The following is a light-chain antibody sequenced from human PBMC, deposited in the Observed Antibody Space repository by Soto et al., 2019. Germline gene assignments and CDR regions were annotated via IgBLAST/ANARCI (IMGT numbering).Light chain of an antibody. CDR1: QSVSSN. CDR3: QQYNNWPRIT. J-gene: IGKJ5*01. V-gene: IGKV3-15*01. CDR2: GAS. Sequence: EIVLTQSPGTLSLSPWDRATLSCRASQSVSSNLAWYQQKPGQAPRLLIYGASTRATGIPARFSGSGSGTEFTLTISSLQSEDFAVYYCQQYNNWPRITFGQGTRLEIK.